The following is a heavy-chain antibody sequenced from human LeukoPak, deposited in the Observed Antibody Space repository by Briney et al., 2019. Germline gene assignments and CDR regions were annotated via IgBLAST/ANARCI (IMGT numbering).Heavy chain of an antibody. CDR2: FDPEDGET. CDR1: GYTLTELS. CDR3: ATPSSMVRGVLYHPLDY. J-gene: IGHJ4*02. V-gene: IGHV1-24*01. D-gene: IGHD3-10*01. Sequence: ASVKVSCKVSGYTLTELSMHWVRQAPGKGLEWMGGFDPEDGETIYAQKFQGRVTMTEDTSTDTAYMELSSLRPEDTAVYYCATPSSMVRGVLYHPLDYWGQGTLVTVSS.